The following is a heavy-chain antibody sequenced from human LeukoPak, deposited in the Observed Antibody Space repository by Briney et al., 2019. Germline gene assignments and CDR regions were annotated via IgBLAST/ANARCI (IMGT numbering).Heavy chain of an antibody. CDR1: GYTFTDNY. Sequence: ASVKVSCKASGYTFTDNYMHWVRQAPGQGLEWMGWINPNSGGTNYAQKFQGRVTMTRDTSISTAYMELSRLRSDDTAVYYCARDWGVTDIVVVVAATRPPDYWGQGTLVTVSS. CDR2: INPNSGGT. D-gene: IGHD2-15*01. V-gene: IGHV1-2*02. J-gene: IGHJ4*02. CDR3: ARDWGVTDIVVVVAATRPPDY.